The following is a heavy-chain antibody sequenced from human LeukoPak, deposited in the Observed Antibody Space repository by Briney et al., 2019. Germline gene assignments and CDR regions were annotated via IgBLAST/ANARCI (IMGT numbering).Heavy chain of an antibody. J-gene: IGHJ5*02. V-gene: IGHV4-38-2*01. Sequence: PSETLSLTCAVSGYSISSCYYWGWIRQPPGKRLEWIGSIYHSGSTYYNPSLKSRVTISVDTSKNKFSLQLSSVTAADTAVYYCERNYWNDALYNWFDPWGQGTLVTVSS. CDR1: GYSISSCYY. CDR3: ERNYWNDALYNWFDP. D-gene: IGHD1-1*01. CDR2: IYHSGST.